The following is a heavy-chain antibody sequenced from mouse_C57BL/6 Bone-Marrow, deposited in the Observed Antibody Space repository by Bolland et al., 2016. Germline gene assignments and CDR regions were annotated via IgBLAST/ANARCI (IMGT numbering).Heavy chain of an antibody. V-gene: IGHV1-26*01. Sequence: NGGTSYNQKLKGKATLTVDKSSSTAYMELRSLTSEDSAVYYCASGGYYVGFAYWGQGTLV. CDR2: NGGT. J-gene: IGHJ3*01. D-gene: IGHD2-3*01. CDR3: ASGGYYVGFAY.